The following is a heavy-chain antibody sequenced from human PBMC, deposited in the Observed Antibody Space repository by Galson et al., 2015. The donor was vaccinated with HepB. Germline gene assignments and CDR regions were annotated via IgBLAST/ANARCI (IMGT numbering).Heavy chain of an antibody. CDR2: ISSSGTTI. CDR1: GFTFSSYE. D-gene: IGHD5-24*01. J-gene: IGHJ4*02. V-gene: IGHV3-48*03. Sequence: SLRLSCAASGFTFSSYEMNWVRQAPGKGLEWVSYISSSGTTIYYADSVKGRYVISRDNAKDSLYLQMNSLRVEDTAVYYCARDLRWQQKPSLDYWGQGTLVTVSS. CDR3: ARDLRWQQKPSLDY.